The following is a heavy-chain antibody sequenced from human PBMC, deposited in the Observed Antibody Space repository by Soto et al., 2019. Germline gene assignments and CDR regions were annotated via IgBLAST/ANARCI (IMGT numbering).Heavy chain of an antibody. V-gene: IGHV1-24*01. J-gene: IGHJ4*02. CDR1: GYTLTELS. D-gene: IGHD3-22*01. CDR3: ADEGYYYDSSGSLY. CDR2: FDPEDGET. Sequence: ASVKVSCKVSGYTLTELSMHWVRQAPGKGLEWMGGFDPEDGETIYAQKFQGRVTMTEDTSTDTAYMELSSLRSEDTAVYYCADEGYYYDSSGSLYWGQGTLVTVSS.